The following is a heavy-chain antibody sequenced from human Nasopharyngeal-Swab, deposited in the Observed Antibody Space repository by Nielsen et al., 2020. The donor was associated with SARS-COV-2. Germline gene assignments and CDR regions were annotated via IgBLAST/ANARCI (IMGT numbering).Heavy chain of an antibody. CDR2: INHRGST. Sequence: WIRQPPGKGPEWIAEINHRGSTNYNPSLKSRVTLSVDTSMSQVSLEVSSVTAADTAVYYCARGLSGIVPAPILGLGPYYYYYYMDVWGKGTTVTVSS. D-gene: IGHD2-2*01. CDR3: ARGLSGIVPAPILGLGPYYYYYYMDV. J-gene: IGHJ6*03. V-gene: IGHV4-34*01.